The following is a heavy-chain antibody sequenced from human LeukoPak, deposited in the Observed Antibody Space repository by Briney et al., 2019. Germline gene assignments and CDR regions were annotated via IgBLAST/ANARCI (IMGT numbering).Heavy chain of an antibody. CDR1: GLTFSSYA. Sequence: GGSLRLSCAVSGLTFSSYAMSWVRQAPGKGLEWVSAISGSGGRTYYADSVKGRFTISRDNSKNTLYFHMNSLRAGDTAVYYCAKSEYGDYVGDAFDIWSQGTMVSVSS. V-gene: IGHV3-23*01. D-gene: IGHD4-17*01. J-gene: IGHJ3*02. CDR2: ISGSGGRT. CDR3: AKSEYGDYVGDAFDI.